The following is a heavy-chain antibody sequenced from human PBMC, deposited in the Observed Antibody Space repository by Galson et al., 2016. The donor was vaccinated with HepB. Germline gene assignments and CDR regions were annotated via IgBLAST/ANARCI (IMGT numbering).Heavy chain of an antibody. CDR2: ITHNGDI. V-gene: IGHV4-34*01. Sequence: SETLSLTCGVHGQSLSGFYWTWIRQAPERGLEWIGEITHNGDINYNPSLESRVTISRDTSKNQVSLSLNSVTATDTAVYFCARGRVGSRLDMVRGRLVSGWNDYPVDVWGQGTTVTVSS. CDR1: GQSLSGFY. CDR3: ARGRVGSRLDMVRGRLVSGWNDYPVDV. D-gene: IGHD3-10*01. J-gene: IGHJ6*02.